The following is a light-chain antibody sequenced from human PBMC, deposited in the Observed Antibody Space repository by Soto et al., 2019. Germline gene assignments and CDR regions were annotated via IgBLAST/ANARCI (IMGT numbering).Light chain of an antibody. CDR1: QSINSN. J-gene: IGKJ5*01. CDR3: HQRQYWPPIT. Sequence: VMTQSPATPSVPPGERATLSCTASQSINSNLAWYQQRPGQAPRLLIYGAYTRATGIPARFSGSGSGTDFTLTISNLEPEDFAVYYCHQRQYWPPITFGQGTRLEIK. V-gene: IGKV3-15*01. CDR2: GAY.